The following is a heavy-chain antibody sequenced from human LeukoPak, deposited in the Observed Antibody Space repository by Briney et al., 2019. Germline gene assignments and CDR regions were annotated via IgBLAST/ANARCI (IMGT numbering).Heavy chain of an antibody. J-gene: IGHJ4*02. CDR2: ISSSGSTI. Sequence: PGGSLRLSCTGSGFTFSTYAMSWVRQAPGKGLQWVSYISSSGSTIYYADSVKGRFTISRDNAKNSLYLQMNSLRAEDTAVYYCARDLQHYYDSSDNDYWGQGTLVTVSS. CDR1: GFTFSTYA. D-gene: IGHD3-22*01. CDR3: ARDLQHYYDSSDNDY. V-gene: IGHV3-48*03.